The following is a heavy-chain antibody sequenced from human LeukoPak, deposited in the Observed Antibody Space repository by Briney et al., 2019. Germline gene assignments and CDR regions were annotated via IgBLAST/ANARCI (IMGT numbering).Heavy chain of an antibody. CDR2: INHSGST. J-gene: IGHJ1*01. V-gene: IGHV4-34*01. CDR3: ARQLPNDFWSGYYFVD. CDR1: GDSISRYS. Sequence: KPSETLSLTCTVSGDSISRYSWSWIRQPPGKGLEWIGEINHSGSTNYNPSLKSRVTISVDTSKNQFSLKLSSVTAADTAVYYCARQLPNDFWSGYYFVDWGQGTLVTVSS. D-gene: IGHD3-3*01.